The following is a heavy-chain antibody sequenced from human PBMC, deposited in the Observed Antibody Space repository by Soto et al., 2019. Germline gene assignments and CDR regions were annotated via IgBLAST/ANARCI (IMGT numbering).Heavy chain of an antibody. CDR3: XHRPSYCSGGSCYSGFDY. J-gene: IGHJ4*02. CDR1: VFSLITSGVG. CDR2: IYLDDDR. D-gene: IGHD2-15*01. Sequence: SGPTLVNPTQTLTLTCTFSVFSLITSGVGLGCIGQPPGKSLEWLALIYLDDDRRYIRCLNSSLTITEDTSRDQVGLGMTNMDAXDTATXXCXHRPSYCSGGSCYSGFDYWGQGPLVTVS. V-gene: IGHV2-5*02.